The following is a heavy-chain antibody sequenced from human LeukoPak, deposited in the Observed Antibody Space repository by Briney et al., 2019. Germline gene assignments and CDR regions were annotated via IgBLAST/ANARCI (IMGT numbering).Heavy chain of an antibody. J-gene: IGHJ4*02. CDR2: ISSSGSTI. Sequence: GGSLRLSCAASGFTFSDYYMSWIRQAPGKGLEWVSYISSSGSTIYYADSVKGRFTISRDNAKNSLYLQMNSLRAEDTAVYYCASAFTIFGPAVFDYWGQGTLVTVSS. CDR1: GFTFSDYY. V-gene: IGHV3-11*04. CDR3: ASAFTIFGPAVFDY. D-gene: IGHD3-3*01.